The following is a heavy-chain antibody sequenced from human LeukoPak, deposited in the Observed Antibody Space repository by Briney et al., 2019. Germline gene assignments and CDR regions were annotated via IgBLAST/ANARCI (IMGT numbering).Heavy chain of an antibody. CDR1: GYTFTSYA. J-gene: IGHJ4*02. Sequence: ASVKVSFKASGYTFTSYAMHWVRQAPGQRLEWMGWINVGNGNTKYSQKFLGRVTITSDTSASTAYMELSSLRSEDTAVYYCARDRVDGYSGYFDYWGQGTLVTVSS. D-gene: IGHD5-12*01. CDR2: INVGNGNT. CDR3: ARDRVDGYSGYFDY. V-gene: IGHV1-3*01.